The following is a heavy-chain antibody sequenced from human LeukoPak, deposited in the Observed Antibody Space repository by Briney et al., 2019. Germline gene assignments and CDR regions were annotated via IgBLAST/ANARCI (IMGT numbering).Heavy chain of an antibody. D-gene: IGHD2-21*02. CDR1: GFTFSSYA. CDR3: AKGHCGGDCYLFDY. Sequence: GGSLRLSCAASGFTFSSYAMSWVRQAPGKGLEWVSAISGSGGSTYYADSVKGRFTISRDNSKSTLYLQMNSLRAEDTAVYYCAKGHCGGDCYLFDYWGQGTLVTVSS. CDR2: ISGSGGST. V-gene: IGHV3-23*01. J-gene: IGHJ4*02.